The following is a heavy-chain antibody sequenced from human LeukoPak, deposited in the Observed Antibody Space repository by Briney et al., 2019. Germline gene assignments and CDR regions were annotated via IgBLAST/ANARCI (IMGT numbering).Heavy chain of an antibody. V-gene: IGHV4-34*01. CDR3: ARGPTVTPTHFGVP. D-gene: IGHD4-17*01. CDR1: GASLSAYY. Sequence: SQTLSLTCPVYGASLSAYYWSWIRHPPGNGLEWIGEINHSGSTNYNPSLKSRVTISVDTSKNQFSLKLSSVTAADTAVYYCARGPTVTPTHFGVPWGQGTLVTVSP. J-gene: IGHJ5*02. CDR2: INHSGST.